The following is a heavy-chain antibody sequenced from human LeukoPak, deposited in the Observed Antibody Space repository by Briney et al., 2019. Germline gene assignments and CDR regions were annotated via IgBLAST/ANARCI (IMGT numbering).Heavy chain of an antibody. CDR2: ISSSGSTI. Sequence: GGSLRLSCAASGFTFSDYYMSWIRQAPGKGLEWVSYISSSGSTIYYADSVKGRFTISRDNAKNSLYLQMNSLRAEDTAVYYCAREQWLANHLFDYWGQGTLVTVSS. J-gene: IGHJ4*02. CDR1: GFTFSDYY. V-gene: IGHV3-11*04. D-gene: IGHD6-19*01. CDR3: AREQWLANHLFDY.